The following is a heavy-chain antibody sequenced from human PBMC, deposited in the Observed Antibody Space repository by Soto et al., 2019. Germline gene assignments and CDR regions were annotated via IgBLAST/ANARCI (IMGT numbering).Heavy chain of an antibody. D-gene: IGHD4-17*01. J-gene: IGHJ4*02. V-gene: IGHV3-23*01. Sequence: EVQLLESGGGLVQPGGSLRLSCAASGFTFSSYAMSWVRQAPGKGLEWVSAISGSGGSTYYADSVKGRFTISRDNSKNTLYLQMNSLRAEDTAVYYCAVRSADYGDYASGNWGQGTLVTVSS. CDR2: ISGSGGST. CDR1: GFTFSSYA. CDR3: AVRSADYGDYASGN.